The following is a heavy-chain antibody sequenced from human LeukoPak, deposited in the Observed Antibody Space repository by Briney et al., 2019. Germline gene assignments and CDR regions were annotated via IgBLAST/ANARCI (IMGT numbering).Heavy chain of an antibody. V-gene: IGHV3-48*03. Sequence: GGSLRLSCAASGFTFSNHEMNWVRQAPGKGLEWVSYISSSGSIIYYADSVKGRFTISRDNAKNSLYLQMSSLRAEDTAVYYCARRLRGDYWGQGTLVTVSS. CDR2: ISSSGSII. D-gene: IGHD2-21*02. J-gene: IGHJ4*02. CDR3: ARRLRGDY. CDR1: GFTFSNHE.